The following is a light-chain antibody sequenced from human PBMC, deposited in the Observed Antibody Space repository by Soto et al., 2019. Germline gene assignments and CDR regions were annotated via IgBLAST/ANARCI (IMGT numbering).Light chain of an antibody. CDR2: AAS. Sequence: DIPLTQSPSFLSASVGDRVTITCRASQGISSSLAWYQQKPGKAPKLLIYAASTLQSGVPSRFSGSGSGTEFTLTISSLQPEDFATYFCQQLNSYPRTFGQGTKVEMK. CDR3: QQLNSYPRT. CDR1: QGISSS. V-gene: IGKV1-9*01. J-gene: IGKJ1*01.